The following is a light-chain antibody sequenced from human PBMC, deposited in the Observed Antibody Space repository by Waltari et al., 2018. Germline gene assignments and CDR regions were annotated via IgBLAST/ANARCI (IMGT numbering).Light chain of an antibody. V-gene: IGLV2-14*03. Sequence: QSALTQPASVSGSPGQSITISCTGTSSDVGGYNYGSWYQQHPGKAPRLMIYDVSNRPPGVSNRCSGSKSGNTASLTISGLQAEDEADYYCSSYISSSTLELFGGGTSLTVL. CDR2: DVS. CDR1: SSDVGGYNY. J-gene: IGLJ2*01. CDR3: SSYISSSTLEL.